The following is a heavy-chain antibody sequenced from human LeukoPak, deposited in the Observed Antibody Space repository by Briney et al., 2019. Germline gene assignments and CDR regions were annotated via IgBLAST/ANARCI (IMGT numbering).Heavy chain of an antibody. CDR1: GGSISSYY. CDR3: ARESYTMVRGVIIDY. V-gene: IGHV4-59*01. J-gene: IGHJ4*02. CDR2: IYYSGST. D-gene: IGHD3-10*01. Sequence: SETLSLTCTVSGGSISSYYWSWIRQPPGKGLEWIGYIYYSGSTSYNPSLKSRVTISVDTSKNQFSLKLSSVTAADTAVYYCARESYTMVRGVIIDYWGQGTLVTVSS.